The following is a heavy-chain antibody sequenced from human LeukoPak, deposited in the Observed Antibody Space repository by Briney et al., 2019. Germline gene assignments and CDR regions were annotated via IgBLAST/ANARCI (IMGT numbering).Heavy chain of an antibody. D-gene: IGHD2-21*02. CDR1: GYTFTSYG. Sequence: SVKVSCKASGYTFTSYGISWVRQAPGQGLEWMGGIIPIFGTPHYAQKFQDRVTITADASTSTAYMELSSLRSEDTAVYYCARAYMTATRHFDSWGQGTLVTVSS. CDR3: ARAYMTATRHFDS. J-gene: IGHJ4*02. CDR2: IIPIFGTP. V-gene: IGHV1-69*13.